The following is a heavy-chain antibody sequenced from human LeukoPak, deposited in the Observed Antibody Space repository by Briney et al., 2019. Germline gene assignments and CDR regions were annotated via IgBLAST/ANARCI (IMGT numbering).Heavy chain of an antibody. CDR1: GYTFTDYY. D-gene: IGHD2-2*01. J-gene: IGHJ4*02. Sequence: ASVKVSCKASGYTFTDYYMHWVRQAPGQGLEWMGWINPNSGGTHYAQNFQGRVTMTRDTSISTAHMELSRLRSDDTAVYYCARLADCSSSSCRSFDYWGQGTLVTVSS. CDR2: INPNSGGT. V-gene: IGHV1-2*02. CDR3: ARLADCSSSSCRSFDY.